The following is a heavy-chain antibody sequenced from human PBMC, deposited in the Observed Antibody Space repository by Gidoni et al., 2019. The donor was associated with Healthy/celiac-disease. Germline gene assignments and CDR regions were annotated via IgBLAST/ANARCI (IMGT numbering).Heavy chain of an antibody. Sequence: EVQLVESGGGLVQPGRSMRLACTAAGFTFGEYAMSWFRPAPGKGLEWVGFIRSKAYGGPTEYAASVKGRFTISRDDSKSIAYLQMNSLKTEDTAVYYCTSERIRAQQPTGWGYWGQGTLVTVSS. CDR3: TSERIRAQQPTGWGY. V-gene: IGHV3-49*03. CDR2: IRSKAYGGPT. D-gene: IGHD6-13*01. CDR1: GFTFGEYA. J-gene: IGHJ4*02.